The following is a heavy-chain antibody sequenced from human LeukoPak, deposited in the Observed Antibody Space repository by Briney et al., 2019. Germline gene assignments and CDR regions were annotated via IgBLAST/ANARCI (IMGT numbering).Heavy chain of an antibody. Sequence: GGSLRLSCAASGFTFSSYAMSWVRQAPGKGLEWVSAISGSGGSTYYADSVKGRFTISRDNSKNTLYRQMNSLRAEDTAVYYCAKDLPRLPGSLRYFDWLSSYYFDYWGQGTLVTVSS. V-gene: IGHV3-23*01. D-gene: IGHD3-9*01. J-gene: IGHJ4*02. CDR3: AKDLPRLPGSLRYFDWLSSYYFDY. CDR1: GFTFSSYA. CDR2: ISGSGGST.